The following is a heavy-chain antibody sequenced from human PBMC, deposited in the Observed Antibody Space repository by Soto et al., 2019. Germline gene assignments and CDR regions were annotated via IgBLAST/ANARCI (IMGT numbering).Heavy chain of an antibody. D-gene: IGHD2-21*02. CDR3: ARQRTTVVTQAYFDH. Sequence: SETLSLTCIVSGESISSSSYYWGWIRQPPGKGLEWIGSIYYSGRTYYNPSFKSRVTISIDTSKNQFSLKLSSVTATDTAVYYCARQRTTVVTQAYFDHWGQGALVTAPQ. J-gene: IGHJ4*02. V-gene: IGHV4-39*01. CDR2: IYYSGRT. CDR1: GESISSSSYY.